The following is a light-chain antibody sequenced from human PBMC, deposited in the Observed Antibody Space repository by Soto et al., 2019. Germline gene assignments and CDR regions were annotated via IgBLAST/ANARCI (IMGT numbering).Light chain of an antibody. Sequence: DIQMTQSPSSLFASVGDRVTITCRASHDIHNFLAWYQQKPEKVPKLLISAASTLQSGVPARFSGSGSGTDFTLTISRLQPEYFATYYCQKYNGAPQTFGQGTKVEIK. J-gene: IGKJ1*01. CDR3: QKYNGAPQT. CDR1: HDIHNF. CDR2: AAS. V-gene: IGKV1-27*01.